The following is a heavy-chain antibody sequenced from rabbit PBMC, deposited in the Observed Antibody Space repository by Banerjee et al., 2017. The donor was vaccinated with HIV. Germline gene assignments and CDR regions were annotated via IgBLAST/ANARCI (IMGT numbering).Heavy chain of an antibody. CDR1: GFSFSSSYY. D-gene: IGHD4-1*01. CDR2: IYGGSSGNA. V-gene: IGHV1S40*01. J-gene: IGHJ4*01. CDR3: ARDKSGWGLYFDL. Sequence: QSLEESGGDLVKPGASLTLTCTASGFSFSSSYYMCWVRQAPGKGLEWIACIYGGSSGNAYYASWAKGRFTISKTSSTTVTLQMTSLTVADTSTYLCARDKSGWGLYFDLWGQGTLVTVS.